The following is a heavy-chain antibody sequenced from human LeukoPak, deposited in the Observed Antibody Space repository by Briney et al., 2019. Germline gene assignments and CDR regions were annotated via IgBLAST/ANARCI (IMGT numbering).Heavy chain of an antibody. D-gene: IGHD3-3*01. CDR3: ARVISQDDFWSGYYGWFDP. Sequence: GASVKVSCKASGYTFTGYYMHWVRQAPGQGLEWMGWINPNSGGTNYAQKFQGRVTMTRDTSISTAYMELSRLRSDDTAVYYCARVISQDDFWSGYYGWFDPWGQGTLVTVSS. CDR1: GYTFTGYY. CDR2: INPNSGGT. J-gene: IGHJ5*02. V-gene: IGHV1-2*02.